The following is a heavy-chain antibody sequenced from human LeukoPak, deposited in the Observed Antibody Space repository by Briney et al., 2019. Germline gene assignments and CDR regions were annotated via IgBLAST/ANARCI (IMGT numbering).Heavy chain of an antibody. J-gene: IGHJ6*02. V-gene: IGHV7-4-1*02. CDR2: INTYTGDP. CDR3: ARDGSTNWYYYYGLDV. CDR1: GYTFTDYG. D-gene: IGHD1-1*01. Sequence: ASVKVSCKTSGYTFTDYGIHWVRQAPGQGLEWMGWINTYTGDPTYAQAFTGRFVFSSDTSVSTAYLQISSLKADDTAVFYCARDGSTNWYYYYGLDVWGRGTAVTVSS.